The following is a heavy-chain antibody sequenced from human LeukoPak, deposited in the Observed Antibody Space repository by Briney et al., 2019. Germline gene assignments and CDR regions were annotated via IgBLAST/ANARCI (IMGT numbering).Heavy chain of an antibody. V-gene: IGHV3-49*03. D-gene: IGHD1-1*01. CDR1: GFTFGDYA. J-gene: IGHJ4*02. CDR2: IRSKAYGETA. Sequence: PGGSLRLSCTASGFTFGDYAMSWIRQAPGQGLEWVGFIRSKAYGETADYAASVKGRFTISRDDSKAIAYLQMNSLTTEDTAVYHCTRDRGAYNLYDYWGQGTLVTVSS. CDR3: TRDRGAYNLYDY.